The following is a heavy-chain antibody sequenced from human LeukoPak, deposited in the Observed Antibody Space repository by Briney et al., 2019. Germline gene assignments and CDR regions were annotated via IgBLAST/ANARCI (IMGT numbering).Heavy chain of an antibody. CDR1: GFTFGLYG. CDR2: INSNNTTM. CDR3: AKDRMGAMLYFDN. J-gene: IGHJ4*02. D-gene: IGHD3-16*01. V-gene: IGHV3-48*01. Sequence: PGGSLRLSCAASGFTFGLYGMNWVRQSPGQGLEWLAYINSNNTTMYYADFVEGRFTISRDNSKNTLYLQMNSLRTEDTAVYYCAKDRMGAMLYFDNWGQGTLVTVSP.